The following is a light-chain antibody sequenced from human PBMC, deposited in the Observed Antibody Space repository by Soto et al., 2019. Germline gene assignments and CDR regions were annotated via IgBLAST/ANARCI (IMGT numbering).Light chain of an antibody. CDR1: SSNIGGYY. J-gene: IGLJ1*01. CDR3: AAWDDSLSGYV. CDR2: RNN. Sequence: QSVLTQPPSASGTPGQRVTISCSGSSSNIGGYYVSWYQQLPGTAPKVHIYRNNQRPSGVPDRFTGSKSGTSASLAISGLRSDDEAEYYCAAWDDSLSGYVFGTGTKLTVL. V-gene: IGLV1-47*01.